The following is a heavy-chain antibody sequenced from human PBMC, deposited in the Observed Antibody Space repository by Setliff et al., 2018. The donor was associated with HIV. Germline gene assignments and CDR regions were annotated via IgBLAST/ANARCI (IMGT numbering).Heavy chain of an antibody. J-gene: IGHJ4*02. Sequence: LSLTCTVSGASMSSVDYYWSWVRQAPGRGLEWVGVIRSRAYGGTTEYAASVKGRFTISRDDSKSIAYLQMNSLKTEDTAVYYCTRRPYYYGSGRSYYFDYWGQGTLVTVSS. D-gene: IGHD3-10*01. CDR1: GASMSSVDYY. CDR2: IRSRAYGGTT. CDR3: TRRPYYYGSGRSYYFDY. V-gene: IGHV3-49*04.